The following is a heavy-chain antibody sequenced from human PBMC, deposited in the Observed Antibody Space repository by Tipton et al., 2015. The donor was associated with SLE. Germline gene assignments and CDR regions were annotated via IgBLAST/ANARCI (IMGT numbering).Heavy chain of an antibody. CDR1: GGSISFDY. V-gene: IGHV4-4*07. D-gene: IGHD3-10*01. Sequence: TLSLTCTVSGGSISFDYWSWIRQSAGRGLEWIGRIYSSGDRDNNPSLRSRVTKSIDASQNRVSLRLKSVSAADTAVYYCARDRGGLGSINRGLDYWGQGTLVTVSS. CDR3: ARDRGGLGSINRGLDY. J-gene: IGHJ4*02. CDR2: IYSSGDR.